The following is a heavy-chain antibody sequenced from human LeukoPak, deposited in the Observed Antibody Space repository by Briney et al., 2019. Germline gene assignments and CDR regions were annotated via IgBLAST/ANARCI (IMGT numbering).Heavy chain of an antibody. J-gene: IGHJ4*02. D-gene: IGHD1-26*01. Sequence: PGGSLRLSCAASGFTFSSYAMSWVRQAPGKGLEWVSAISGSGGSTYYADSVKGRFTVSRDNSKNTLDLQMNSLRAEDTAVYYCAKDVGKWESLHFFDYWGQGTLVTVSS. CDR2: ISGSGGST. CDR1: GFTFSSYA. V-gene: IGHV3-23*01. CDR3: AKDVGKWESLHFFDY.